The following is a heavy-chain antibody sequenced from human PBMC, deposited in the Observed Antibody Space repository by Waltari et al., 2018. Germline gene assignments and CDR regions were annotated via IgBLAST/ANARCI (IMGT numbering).Heavy chain of an antibody. D-gene: IGHD1-1*01. CDR2: IKKDGREK. V-gene: IGHV3-7*01. Sequence: EVQLVESGGGLVQPGGSLRLSCAASGFTFSNYWLSWVRQGPGKGLEWVANIKKDGREKYQVDSVKGRFTISRDNADNSLYLQMNSLRAEDTAVYYCARFRRGANDPRFDYWGQGTLVTVSS. J-gene: IGHJ4*02. CDR3: ARFRRGANDPRFDY. CDR1: GFTFSNYW.